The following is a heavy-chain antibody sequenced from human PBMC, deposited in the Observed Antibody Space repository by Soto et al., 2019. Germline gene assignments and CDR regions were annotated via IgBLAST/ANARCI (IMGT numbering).Heavy chain of an antibody. CDR2: IYWDDDK. CDR1: GFSLSTSGVG. D-gene: IGHD3-10*01. V-gene: IGHV2-5*02. CDR3: AHFAYYGSASLDN. Sequence: QITLKESGPTLVKPTQTLTLTCPVSGFSLSTSGVGVAWIRQPPGKALQWLGIIYWDDDKRYSPSLRSRLTITKDSSQNQVVLSMANMQSVDTATYFCAHFAYYGSASLDNWGQGTLVSVSS. J-gene: IGHJ4*02.